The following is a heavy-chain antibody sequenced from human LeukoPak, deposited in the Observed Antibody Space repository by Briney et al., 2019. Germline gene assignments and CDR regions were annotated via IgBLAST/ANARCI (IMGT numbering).Heavy chain of an antibody. CDR3: ARDPEYSFYYFDY. J-gene: IGHJ4*02. V-gene: IGHV3-48*01. CDR1: GFTFSSYS. D-gene: IGHD5-18*01. Sequence: PGGSLRLSCAASGFTFSSYSMNWVRQAPGKGLEWVSYISSSSSTIYYADSVKGRFTISRDNAKNSLYLQMSSLRAEDTAVYYCARDPEYSFYYFDYWGQGTLVTVSS. CDR2: ISSSSSTI.